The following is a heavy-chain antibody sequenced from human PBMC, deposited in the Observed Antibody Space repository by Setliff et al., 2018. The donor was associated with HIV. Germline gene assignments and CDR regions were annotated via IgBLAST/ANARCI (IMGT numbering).Heavy chain of an antibody. CDR3: ARGLSFYDPGGFDY. CDR2: IYTSGST. CDR1: RGSINSYY. D-gene: IGHD3-22*01. V-gene: IGHV4-4*09. Sequence: PSETLSLTCTVSRGSINSYYWGWIRQPPGKGLEWIGYIYTSGSTNYNPSLKSRVTISVDTSKNQFSLKLSSVTAADTAVYYCARGLSFYDPGGFDYWGQGTLVTVSS. J-gene: IGHJ4*02.